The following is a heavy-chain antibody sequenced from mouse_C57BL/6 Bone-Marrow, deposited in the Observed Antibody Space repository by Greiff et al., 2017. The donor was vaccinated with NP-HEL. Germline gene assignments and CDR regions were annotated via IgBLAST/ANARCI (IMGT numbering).Heavy chain of an antibody. V-gene: IGHV1-15*01. Sequence: QVQLQQSGAELVRPGASVTLSCKASGYTFTDYEMHWVKQTPVHGLEWIGAIDPETGGTAYNQKFKGKAILTADKSSSTAYMELRSLTSEDSAVYYCTRRGNWDWFAYWGQGTLVTVSA. CDR2: IDPETGGT. D-gene: IGHD4-1*02. CDR3: TRRGNWDWFAY. CDR1: GYTFTDYE. J-gene: IGHJ3*01.